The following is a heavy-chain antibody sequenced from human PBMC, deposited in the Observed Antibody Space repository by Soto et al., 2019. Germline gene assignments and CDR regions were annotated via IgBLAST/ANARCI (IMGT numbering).Heavy chain of an antibody. CDR2: ISGSGGDT. J-gene: IGHJ6*02. Sequence: GGSLRLSCAASGIPFSSYAMTWVRQAPGKGLEWVSTISGSGGDTYYADSVKGRFTISRDNSKKEVYLQMSTLRAEDTAIYYCARDEPIFAVDYYHYGMDFWGQGTTVTVSS. CDR1: GIPFSSYA. V-gene: IGHV3-23*01. CDR3: ARDEPIFAVDYYHYGMDF. D-gene: IGHD3-3*01.